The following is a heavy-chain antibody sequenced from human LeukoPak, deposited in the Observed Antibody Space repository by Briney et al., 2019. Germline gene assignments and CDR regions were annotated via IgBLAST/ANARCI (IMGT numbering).Heavy chain of an antibody. CDR1: GGSISSYY. J-gene: IGHJ4*02. D-gene: IGHD3-22*01. CDR2: IHYSGST. CDR3: ARLGDSSGPRDY. Sequence: SETLSLTCTVSGGSISSYYWSWIRQPPGKGLEWIGYIHYSGSTNYNPSLKSRVTISVDTSKNQFSLKLSSVTAADTAVYYCARLGDSSGPRDYWGQGTLVTVSS. V-gene: IGHV4-59*08.